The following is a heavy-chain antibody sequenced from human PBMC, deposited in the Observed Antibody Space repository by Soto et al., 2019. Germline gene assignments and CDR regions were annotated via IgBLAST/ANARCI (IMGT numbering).Heavy chain of an antibody. CDR1: GFTFSTST. D-gene: IGHD3-22*01. V-gene: IGHV3-21*01. CDR2: ISGSSSYI. J-gene: IGHJ4*02. Sequence: LRLSCAASGFTFSTSTLNWVRQAPGKGLEWVSSISGSSSYIYYADSVKGRFTISRDNAKNSLSLQMNSLRAEDTAVYYCAREDYYDSSGPPDYWGQGTLVTVSS. CDR3: AREDYYDSSGPPDY.